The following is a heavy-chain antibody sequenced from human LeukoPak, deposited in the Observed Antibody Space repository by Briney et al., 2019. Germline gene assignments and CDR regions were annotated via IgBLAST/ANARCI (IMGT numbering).Heavy chain of an antibody. CDR3: ARDSYGSGSSYNDYYYYMDV. CDR1: GGSVSGSY. V-gene: IGHV4-59*02. Sequence: PSETLSLTCTVSGGSVSGSYWSWVRQSPGKGLEWIGYIYYSGATNYNPSLKSRVSISIATSKNQFSLKLSSVTPADTAVYYCARDSYGSGSSYNDYYYYMDVWGKGTTVTIS. D-gene: IGHD3-10*01. J-gene: IGHJ6*03. CDR2: IYYSGAT.